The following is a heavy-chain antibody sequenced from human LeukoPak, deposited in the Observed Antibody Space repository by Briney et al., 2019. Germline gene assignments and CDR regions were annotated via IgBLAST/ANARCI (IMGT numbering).Heavy chain of an antibody. CDR1: GFTFSSYS. CDR3: AREQNDYGDPNDAFDI. D-gene: IGHD4-17*01. V-gene: IGHV3-21*01. Sequence: GGSLRLSCAASGFTFSSYSMNWVRQAPGKGLEWVSSISSSSSYIYYADSVKGRFTISRDNAKNSLYLQMNSLRAEDTAVCYCAREQNDYGDPNDAFDIWGQGTMVTVSS. CDR2: ISSSSSYI. J-gene: IGHJ3*02.